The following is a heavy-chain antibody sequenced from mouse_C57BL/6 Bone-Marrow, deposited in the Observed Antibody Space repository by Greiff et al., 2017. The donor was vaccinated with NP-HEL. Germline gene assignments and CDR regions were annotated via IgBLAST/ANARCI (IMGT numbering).Heavy chain of an antibody. V-gene: IGHV5-4*03. CDR3: ARGPLTGLDY. D-gene: IGHD4-1*01. Sequence: EVMLVESGGGLVKPGGSLKLSCAASGFTFSSYAMSWVRQTPEKRLEWVATISDGGSYTYYPDNVKGRFTISRDNAKNNLYLQMSQLKSEDTAMYYCARGPLTGLDYWGQGTTLTVSS. CDR1: GFTFSSYA. CDR2: ISDGGSYT. J-gene: IGHJ2*01.